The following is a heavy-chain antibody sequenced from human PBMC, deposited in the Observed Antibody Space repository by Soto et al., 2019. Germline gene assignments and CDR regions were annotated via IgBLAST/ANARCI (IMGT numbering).Heavy chain of an antibody. CDR2: INHSGST. J-gene: IGHJ4*02. D-gene: IGHD3-10*01. CDR3: ARGGYGYYFDY. CDR1: GGSFSGYY. Sequence: PSETLSLTCAVYGGSFSGYYWSWIRQPPGKGLEWIGEINHSGSTNYNPSLKSRVTISVDTSKNQFSLKLSSVTAADTAVYYCARGGYGYYFDYWGQGTLVTVS. V-gene: IGHV4-34*01.